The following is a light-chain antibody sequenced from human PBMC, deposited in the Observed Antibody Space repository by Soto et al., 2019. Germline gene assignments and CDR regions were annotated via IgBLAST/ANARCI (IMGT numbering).Light chain of an antibody. CDR3: QPYNNWPLT. V-gene: IGKV4-1*01. J-gene: IGKJ4*01. Sequence: DIVMTQSPDSLAVSLGERATINCKSSQSVLCSSNNKNYLVWYQQKPGQPPKLLIYWASTRESGVPDRFSGSGSGAEFTLTINSLQSEDFAVYYCQPYNNWPLTFGGGTKVDIK. CDR1: QSVLCSSNNKNY. CDR2: WAS.